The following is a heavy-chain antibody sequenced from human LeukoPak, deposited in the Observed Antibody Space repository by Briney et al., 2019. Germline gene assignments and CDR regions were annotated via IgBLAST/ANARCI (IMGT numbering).Heavy chain of an antibody. V-gene: IGHV4-31*03. J-gene: IGHJ4*02. D-gene: IGHD3-22*01. CDR3: ARGRGNYYDSSGYSLYFDY. Sequence: TSETLSLTCTVSGGSISSGGYYWSWIRQHPGKGLEWIGYIYHSGSTYYNPSLKSRVTISVDTSKNQFSLKLSSVTAADTAVYYCARGRGNYYDSSGYSLYFDYWGQGTLVTVSS. CDR2: IYHSGST. CDR1: GGSISSGGYY.